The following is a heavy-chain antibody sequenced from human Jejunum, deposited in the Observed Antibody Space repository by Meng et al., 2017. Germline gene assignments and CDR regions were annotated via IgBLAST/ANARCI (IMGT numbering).Heavy chain of an antibody. CDR3: AGGGLVRSTSGYFDY. D-gene: IGHD1-26*01. J-gene: IGHJ4*02. Sequence: IQLHQSGPGVVTPWQTLSLTCAVSGASVSSNSAGWNWIRQSPSRGLEWLGRTYYRSKWYIDYAVSVKSRITINPDTSKNQFSLHLNSVTPEDTAVYYCAGGGLVRSTSGYFDYWGQGTLVTVSS. V-gene: IGHV6-1*01. CDR2: TYYRSKWYI. CDR1: GASVSSNSAG.